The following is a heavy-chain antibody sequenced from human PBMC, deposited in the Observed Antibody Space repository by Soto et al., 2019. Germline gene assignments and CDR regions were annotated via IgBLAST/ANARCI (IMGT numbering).Heavy chain of an antibody. CDR2: IYYSGST. V-gene: IGHV4-59*01. CDR3: ARDRHWNYAGYFDY. Sequence: SETLSLTCTVSGGSISSYYWSWIRQPPGKGLEWIGYIYYSGSTNYNPSLKSRVTISVDTSKNQFSLKLSSVTAADTAVYYCARDRHWNYAGYFDYWGQGTLVTVS. D-gene: IGHD1-7*01. CDR1: GGSISSYY. J-gene: IGHJ4*02.